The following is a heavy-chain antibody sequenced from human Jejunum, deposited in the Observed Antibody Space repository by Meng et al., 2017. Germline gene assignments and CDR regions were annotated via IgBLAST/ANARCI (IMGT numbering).Heavy chain of an antibody. CDR2: IHYSGAT. D-gene: IGHD3-22*01. V-gene: IGHV4-39*07. CDR3: ARPTFTTIVA. CDR1: GGSIDSDNNF. Sequence: SETLSLTCTVSGGSIDSDNNFWGWIRQPPGKGLEWLGSIHYSGATYYNPSLESRVTISVDTSKNQFSLKLSSVTAADTAVYYCARPTFTTIVAWGQGTLVTVSS. J-gene: IGHJ1*01.